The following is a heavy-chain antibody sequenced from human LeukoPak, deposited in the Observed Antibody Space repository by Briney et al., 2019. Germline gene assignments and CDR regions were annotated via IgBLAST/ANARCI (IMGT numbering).Heavy chain of an antibody. J-gene: IGHJ6*03. Sequence: SETLSLTCTVSGGSISSSSYYWSWIRQPAGKGLEWIGRIYTSGSTNYNPSLKSRVTISVDTSKNQFSLKLSSVTAADTAVYYCARVRWELNWGGGLLYYYYMDVWGKGTTVTVSS. CDR1: GGSISSSSYY. D-gene: IGHD1-26*01. CDR3: ARVRWELNWGGGLLYYYYMDV. CDR2: IYTSGST. V-gene: IGHV4-61*02.